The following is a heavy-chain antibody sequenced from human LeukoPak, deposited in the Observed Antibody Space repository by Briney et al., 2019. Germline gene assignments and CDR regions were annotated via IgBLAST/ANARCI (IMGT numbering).Heavy chain of an antibody. Sequence: PSETLSLTCTVSGGSIRSSYYYWSWIRQPPGKGLEWIGYIYNSGSTYYNPSLKSRVAISVDTSKNQFSLKLSSVTSADTAVYFCARTQTMMGAFDIWGQGTMVTVSS. CDR2: IYNSGST. CDR3: ARTQTMMGAFDI. D-gene: IGHD3-22*01. V-gene: IGHV4-30-4*08. J-gene: IGHJ3*02. CDR1: GGSIRSSYYY.